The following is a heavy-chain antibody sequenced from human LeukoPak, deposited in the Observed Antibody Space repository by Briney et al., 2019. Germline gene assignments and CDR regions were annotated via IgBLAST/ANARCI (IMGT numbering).Heavy chain of an antibody. CDR3: ARARGGSESYGHFDS. V-gene: IGHV4-4*07. CDR2: IYTSGST. Sequence: PSETLSLTCTVSGDSISGYYWTWIRQPAGKGLEWIGRIYTSGSTNYNPSLKSRVTMSVDTSKNQFSLKMSSLTAADTAMYYCARARGGSESYGHFDSWGQGTLVTVSS. J-gene: IGHJ4*02. D-gene: IGHD1-26*01. CDR1: GDSISGYY.